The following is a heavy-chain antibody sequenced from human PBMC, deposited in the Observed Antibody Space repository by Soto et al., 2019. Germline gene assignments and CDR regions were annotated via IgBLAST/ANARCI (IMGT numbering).Heavy chain of an antibody. CDR3: ARDVGTHVPYYYGIDD. CDR1: EFTFNTYA. CDR2: IAYDGTDK. D-gene: IGHD2-21*01. V-gene: IGHV3-30*03. J-gene: IGHJ6*02. Sequence: QAQLVESGGGVVQPGRSLRLSCAASEFTFNTYAMHWVRQAPGKGLEWVAVIAYDGTDKYYADSVKGRFTISRDNSKNALYLQMNTPGPEDTAMSYCARDVGTHVPYYYGIDDWGQGTTVTVSS.